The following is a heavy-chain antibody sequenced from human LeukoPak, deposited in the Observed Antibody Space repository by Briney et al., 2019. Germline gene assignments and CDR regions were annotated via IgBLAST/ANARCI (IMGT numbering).Heavy chain of an antibody. CDR3: ARGLRIAAAGTMEYYFDY. V-gene: IGHV3-48*04. CDR2: ISSSSSTI. CDR1: GFTFSSYS. J-gene: IGHJ4*02. D-gene: IGHD6-13*01. Sequence: GGSLILSCAASGFTFSSYSMNWVRQAPGKGLEWVSYISSSSSTIYYAESVKGRFTISRDNAKNSLYLQMNSLRAEDTAVYYCARGLRIAAAGTMEYYFDYWGQGTLVTVSS.